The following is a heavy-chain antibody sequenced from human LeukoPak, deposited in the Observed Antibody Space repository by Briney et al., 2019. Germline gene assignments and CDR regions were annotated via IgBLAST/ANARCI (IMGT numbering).Heavy chain of an antibody. V-gene: IGHV4-39*01. D-gene: IGHD5-12*01. CDR1: GGSISSNSYY. J-gene: IGHJ4*02. CDR2: IYYSGST. CDR3: ARTLSYDYRGNFDY. Sequence: SETLSLTCTVSGGSISSNSYYWGWIRQPPGKGLEWIGTIYYSGSTYYNPSLKSRVTISVDMSKNQFSLKLSSVTAADTAVYYCARTLSYDYRGNFDYWGQGTLVTVSS.